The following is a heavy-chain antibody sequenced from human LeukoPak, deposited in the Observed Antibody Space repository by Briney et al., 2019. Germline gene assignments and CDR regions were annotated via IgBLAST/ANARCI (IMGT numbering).Heavy chain of an antibody. CDR1: GFTFSSYE. CDR3: VRGDRYFFDF. J-gene: IGHJ4*02. D-gene: IGHD1-14*01. CDR2: ICNTGRTI. Sequence: GGSLRLSCAASGFTFSSYEMNWVRQAPGRGLEWVSYICNTGRTIYYADSVQGRFTISRDNAKNSLYLQMNSLRAEDTAIYYCVRGDRYFFDFWGQGTLVTVSS. V-gene: IGHV3-48*03.